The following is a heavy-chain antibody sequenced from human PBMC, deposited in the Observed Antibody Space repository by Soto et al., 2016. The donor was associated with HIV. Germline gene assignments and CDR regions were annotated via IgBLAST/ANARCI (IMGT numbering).Heavy chain of an antibody. D-gene: IGHD3-10*01. CDR3: ARELWDGSGTNYKPGLGY. Sequence: QVQLVQSGAEVKKPGASVKVSCKASGYTFTGYYMHWVRQAPGQGLEWMGWINPNSGGTNYAQKFQGRVTMTRDTSISTAYMELSRLRSDDTAVYYCARELWDGSGTNYKPGLGYWGQGTLVTVSS. J-gene: IGHJ4*02. CDR1: GYTFTGYY. CDR2: INPNSGGT. V-gene: IGHV1-2*02.